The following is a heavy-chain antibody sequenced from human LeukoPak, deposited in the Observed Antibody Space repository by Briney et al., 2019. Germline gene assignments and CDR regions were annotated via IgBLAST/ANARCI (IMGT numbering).Heavy chain of an antibody. V-gene: IGHV4-39*07. J-gene: IGHJ4*02. CDR2: IYYSGST. D-gene: IGHD2/OR15-2a*01. CDR3: ARDRWGGTTYGYFDY. Sequence: PSETLSLTCTVSGGSISNNNDYWGWIRQPPGKGLEWIGSIYYSGSTYYNPSLKSPVTISVDTSKNQFSLKLSSMTAADTAVYYCARDRWGGTTYGYFDYWGQGTLVTVSS. CDR1: GGSISNNNDY.